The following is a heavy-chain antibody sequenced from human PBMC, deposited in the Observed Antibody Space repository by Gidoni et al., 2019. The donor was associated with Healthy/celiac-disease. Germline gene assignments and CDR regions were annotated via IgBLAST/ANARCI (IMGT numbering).Heavy chain of an antibody. V-gene: IGHV3-33*01. Sequence: QVQLVESGGGVVQPGRSLRLSCAASGFTFRSYGMHWVRQAPGKGLAWVAVIWYDGSNKYYADSVKGRFTISRDNSKNTLYLQMNSLRAEDTAVYYCARGFVVVPAAISPYYYYGMDVWGQGTTVTVSS. CDR3: ARGFVVVPAAISPYYYYGMDV. CDR1: GFTFRSYG. J-gene: IGHJ6*02. D-gene: IGHD2-2*01. CDR2: IWYDGSNK.